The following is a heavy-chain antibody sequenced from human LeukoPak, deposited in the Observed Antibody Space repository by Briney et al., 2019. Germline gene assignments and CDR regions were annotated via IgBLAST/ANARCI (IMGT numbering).Heavy chain of an antibody. CDR3: ARGSRLSRWFGDYDYYYYMGV. Sequence: GASVKVSCKASGYTFTSYDINWVRQATGQGLEWMGWMNPNSGNTGYAQKFQGRVTMTRNTSISTAYMELSSLRSEDTAVYYCARGSRLSRWFGDYDYYYYMGVWGQGTTVTISS. CDR2: MNPNSGNT. J-gene: IGHJ6*03. D-gene: IGHD3-10*01. CDR1: GYTFTSYD. V-gene: IGHV1-8*01.